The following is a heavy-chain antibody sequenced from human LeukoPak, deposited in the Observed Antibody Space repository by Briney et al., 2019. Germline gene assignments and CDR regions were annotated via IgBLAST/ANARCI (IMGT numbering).Heavy chain of an antibody. CDR3: AKDRLRGVIIPYFDY. V-gene: IGHV3-23*01. CDR1: EFTFSSYA. J-gene: IGHJ4*02. CDR2: ISGSGGST. Sequence: GGSLRLSCAASEFTFSSYAMSWVRQAPGKGLEWVSAISGSGGSTYYADSVKGRFTISRDNSKNTLYLQMNSLRAEDTAVYYCAKDRLRGVIIPYFDYWGQGTLVTVSS. D-gene: IGHD3-10*01.